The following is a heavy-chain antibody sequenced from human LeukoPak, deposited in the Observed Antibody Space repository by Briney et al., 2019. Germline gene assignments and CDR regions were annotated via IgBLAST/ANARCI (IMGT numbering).Heavy chain of an antibody. V-gene: IGHV1-18*04. D-gene: IGHD2-15*01. CDR3: ARVTLSEIVVFDI. Sequence: GASVKVSCKASGYTFIGYYLHWVRQAPGQGLEWMGWISSYNGNTNYAQKLQGRVTMTTETSTSTAYMELRSLRSDDTAVYYCARVTLSEIVVFDIWGQGTMVTVSS. CDR1: GYTFIGYY. J-gene: IGHJ3*02. CDR2: ISSYNGNT.